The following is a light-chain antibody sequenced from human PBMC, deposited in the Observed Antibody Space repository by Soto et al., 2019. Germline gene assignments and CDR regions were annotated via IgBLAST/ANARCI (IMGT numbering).Light chain of an antibody. J-gene: IGKJ3*01. CDR1: QSVSSN. Sequence: EIVMTQSPATLSVSPGEGATLYCRASQSVSSNLAWYQQKPGQAPRLLIYGASTRATDIPARFSGSGSGTDFTFTISSLQSEDFAVYHCQQYYNWPLTFGPGTKVDIK. CDR2: GAS. V-gene: IGKV3-15*01. CDR3: QQYYNWPLT.